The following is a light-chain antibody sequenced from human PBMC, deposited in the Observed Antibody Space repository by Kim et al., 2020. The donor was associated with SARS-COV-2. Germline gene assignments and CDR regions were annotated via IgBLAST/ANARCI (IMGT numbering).Light chain of an antibody. V-gene: IGKV3D-20*02. J-gene: IGKJ4*01. CDR2: DVS. CDR1: KSISSNY. Sequence: SPGERVTRSCRASKSISSNYLAWYQQRPGQAPRLLMYDVSTRATGIPDRFTGSGSGTDFTLTISKLEPEDFAVYYCQQHHDSPLTFGGGTKVDIK. CDR3: QQHHDSPLT.